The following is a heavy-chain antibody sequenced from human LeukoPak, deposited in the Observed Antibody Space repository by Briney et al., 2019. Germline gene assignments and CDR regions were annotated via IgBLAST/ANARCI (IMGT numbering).Heavy chain of an antibody. V-gene: IGHV4-59*12. J-gene: IGHJ5*02. Sequence: SETLSLTCTVSGGPISSYYWSWIRQPPGKGPEWIGYIYYSGSTNYNPSLKSRVTISVDMSKNQFSLKVSSVTAADTAVYYCARNWDRNWFDPWGQGTLVTVSS. CDR2: IYYSGST. D-gene: IGHD1-26*01. CDR1: GGPISSYY. CDR3: ARNWDRNWFDP.